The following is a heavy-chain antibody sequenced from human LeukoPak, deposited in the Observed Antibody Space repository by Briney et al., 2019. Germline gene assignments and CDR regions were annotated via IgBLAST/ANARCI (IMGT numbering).Heavy chain of an antibody. J-gene: IGHJ4*02. CDR3: AKENLYYDYVWGSRTYYFDY. Sequence: GGSLRLSCAASGFTFSSYAMSWVRQAPGKGLEWVSAISGSGGSTYYADSVKGRFTISRDNSKNTLYLQMNSLRAEDTAVYYCAKENLYYDYVWGSRTYYFDYWGQGTLVTVSS. V-gene: IGHV3-23*01. CDR1: GFTFSSYA. CDR2: ISGSGGST. D-gene: IGHD3-16*01.